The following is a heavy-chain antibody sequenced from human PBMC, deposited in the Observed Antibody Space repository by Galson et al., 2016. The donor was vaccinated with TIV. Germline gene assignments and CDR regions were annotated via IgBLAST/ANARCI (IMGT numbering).Heavy chain of an antibody. CDR2: VNPKSGDT. V-gene: IGHV1-2*02. D-gene: IGHD5-18*01. CDR3: AREGLDMTTAVALPDY. Sequence: SVKVSCKASGYSFTDYYIHWVRQAPGQGFEWMGWVNPKSGDTNYAQKFQGRVAMTRDTSINTAYMELSRLRSDDTAVYYCAREGLDMTTAVALPDYWGQGTLVTVSS. CDR1: GYSFTDYY. J-gene: IGHJ4*02.